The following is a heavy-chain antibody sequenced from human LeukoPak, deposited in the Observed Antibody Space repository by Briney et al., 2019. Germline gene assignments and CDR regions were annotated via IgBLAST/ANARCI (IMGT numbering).Heavy chain of an antibody. Sequence: PSETLSLTCAVPVGSISSYYWSCVRQPPGKGLEWSGYIYYSGSTNYNLSLKSRATISVDTSKNQFSLKLNCMTSAHTTVYCFAARPNLFGGYGLDYWGQGTLVTVSS. J-gene: IGHJ4*02. V-gene: IGHV4-59*03. D-gene: IGHD2-15*01. CDR1: VGSISSYY. CDR3: AARPNLFGGYGLDY. CDR2: IYYSGST.